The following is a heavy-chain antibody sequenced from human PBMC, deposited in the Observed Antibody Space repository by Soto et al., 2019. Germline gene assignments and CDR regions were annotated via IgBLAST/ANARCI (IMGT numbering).Heavy chain of an antibody. CDR2: IYATGTT. CDR1: GACISGFY. CDR3: VRDGTKTLRDWFDP. V-gene: IGHV4-4*07. Sequence: SETLSLTGTVSGACISGFYLSWIRKSAGKGLEWIGRIYATGTTDYNPSLKSRVVMSVDTSKKQFSLKLRSVTAADTAVYYCVRDGTKTLRDWFDPRGQGISVTSPQ. J-gene: IGHJ5*02. D-gene: IGHD1-1*01.